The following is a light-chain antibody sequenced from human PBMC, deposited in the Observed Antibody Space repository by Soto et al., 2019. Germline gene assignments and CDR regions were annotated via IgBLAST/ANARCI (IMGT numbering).Light chain of an antibody. CDR1: QDIAVY. V-gene: IGKV1D-12*01. CDR3: HQGYSFPIT. CDR2: GTS. Sequence: EIQVTQSPSSVSASVGDRVTMTFVAIQDIAVYLLWYHDNPGRAPELLIHGTSRLQSGVPARFSGSGSGTDFNLSINSLQPEDFATYYWHQGYSFPITFCQGTRLEIK. J-gene: IGKJ5*01.